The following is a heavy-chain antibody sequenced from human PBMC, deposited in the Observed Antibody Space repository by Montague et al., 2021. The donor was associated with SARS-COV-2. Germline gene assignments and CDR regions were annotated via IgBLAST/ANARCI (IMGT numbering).Heavy chain of an antibody. CDR2: ICTCGYTT. CDR1: GFIFTNYD. V-gene: IGHV3-48*03. CDR3: TTNYLSSVGDCLDI. D-gene: IGHD2-21*01. J-gene: IGHJ3*02. Sequence: SLRLSCAASGFIFTNYDMNWVRQAPGKGPERVSYICTCGYTTSYSGSVKGRFTISRDNGKNTLYLQMNSLRVEDTAAYYCTTNYLSSVGDCLDIWGQGTKVTVSS.